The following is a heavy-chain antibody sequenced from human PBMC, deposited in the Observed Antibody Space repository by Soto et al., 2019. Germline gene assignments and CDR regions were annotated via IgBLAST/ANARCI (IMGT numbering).Heavy chain of an antibody. CDR3: AKDRSSSSWQDTYYFDY. CDR2: ISSSGDRT. CDR1: GFTFSTYA. J-gene: IGHJ4*02. V-gene: IGHV3-23*01. D-gene: IGHD6-13*01. Sequence: PGGSLRLSCAGAGFTFSTYAMNWVRQAPGKGLEWVSAISSSGDRTYYADSVKGRFTVSRDNSKNTLYLLMNSLRAEDTAVYYCAKDRSSSSWQDTYYFDYWGQGTLVTVSS.